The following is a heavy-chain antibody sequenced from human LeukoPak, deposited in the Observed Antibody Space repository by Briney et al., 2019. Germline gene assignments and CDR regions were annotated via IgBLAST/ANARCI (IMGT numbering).Heavy chain of an antibody. CDR1: GFTFSSYG. CDR3: ATFLVVVPAAVTGDAFDI. Sequence: PGGSLRLSCAASGFTFSSYGMHWVRQAPGKGLEWVAVIWYDGSNKYYADSVKGRFTISRDNSKNTLYLQMNSLRAEDTAVYYCATFLVVVPAAVTGDAFDIWGQGTMVTVSS. D-gene: IGHD2-2*01. CDR2: IWYDGSNK. J-gene: IGHJ3*02. V-gene: IGHV3-33*01.